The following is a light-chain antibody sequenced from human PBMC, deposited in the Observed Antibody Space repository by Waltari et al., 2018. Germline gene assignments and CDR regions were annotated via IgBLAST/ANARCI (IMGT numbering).Light chain of an antibody. CDR3: MQGTHWPYT. CDR1: QSLVHSDGNTH. V-gene: IGKV2-30*02. J-gene: IGKJ2*01. Sequence: DVVMTQSPLSLSVTLGQAASISCKSSQSLVHSDGNTHLNWFQQTPGQSPRRLIYRVSNRDSGVPDRFSGSGSGTDFTLKINKVEAEDVGIYYCMQGTHWPYTFGQGTKLDIK. CDR2: RVS.